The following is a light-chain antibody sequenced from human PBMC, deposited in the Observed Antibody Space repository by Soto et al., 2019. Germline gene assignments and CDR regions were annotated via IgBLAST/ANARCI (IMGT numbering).Light chain of an antibody. CDR1: KLGDKY. CDR2: QDI. CDR3: QAWDINTMV. V-gene: IGLV3-1*01. Sequence: SYELTQPPSVSVSPGQTASITCSVDKLGDKYASWYQQKPGQSPVLVIYQDIRRPSGIPERFSGSSSGNTATLTISGTQAMDEADYYCQAWDINTMVFGGGTKLTVL. J-gene: IGLJ2*01.